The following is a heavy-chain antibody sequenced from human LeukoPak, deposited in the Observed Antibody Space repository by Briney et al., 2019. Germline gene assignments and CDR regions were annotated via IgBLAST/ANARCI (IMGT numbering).Heavy chain of an antibody. J-gene: IGHJ4*02. V-gene: IGHV4-34*01. D-gene: IGHD6-6*01. CDR3: ARLSIAARPYYFDY. CDR2: INHSGST. CDR1: GGSFSGYY. Sequence: SETLSLTCAVYGGSFSGYYWSWIRQPPGKGLEWIGEINHSGSTNYNPSLKSRVTISVDTSKNQFSLKLSSVTAADTAVYYCARLSIAARPYYFDYWGQGTLVTVSS.